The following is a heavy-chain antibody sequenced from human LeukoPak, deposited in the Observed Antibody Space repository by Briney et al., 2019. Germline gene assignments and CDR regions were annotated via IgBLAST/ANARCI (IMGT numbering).Heavy chain of an antibody. D-gene: IGHD1-26*01. Sequence: SVKVSCKASGGTFSSYAISWVRQAPGQGLEWMGGIIPIFGTANYAQKFQGRVTITAGESTSTAYMELSSLRSEDTAVYYCARGGYSGSYYTFDYWGQGTLVTVSS. CDR2: IIPIFGTA. V-gene: IGHV1-69*01. CDR1: GGTFSSYA. J-gene: IGHJ4*02. CDR3: ARGGYSGSYYTFDY.